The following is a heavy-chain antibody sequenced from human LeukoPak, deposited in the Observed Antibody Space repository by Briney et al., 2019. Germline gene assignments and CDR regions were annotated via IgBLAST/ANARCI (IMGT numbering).Heavy chain of an antibody. V-gene: IGHV4-4*07. D-gene: IGHD4-17*01. Sequence: SETLSLTCTVSGGSINIYYWSWIRQPAGKGLEWIGRIYTSGSPNYNPSLTTRVTMSVDTSKNQFSLMLSSVTAADTAVYYCARGPLTMTRGFDPWGQGTLVTVSS. J-gene: IGHJ5*02. CDR2: IYTSGSP. CDR3: ARGPLTMTRGFDP. CDR1: GGSINIYY.